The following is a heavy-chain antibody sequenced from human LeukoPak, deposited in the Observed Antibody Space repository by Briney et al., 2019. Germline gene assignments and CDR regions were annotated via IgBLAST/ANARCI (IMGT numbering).Heavy chain of an antibody. Sequence: GGSLRLSCAASGFTFSSYWMHWVRQAPGKGLVWVSRINSDGSSTSYADSVKGRFTISRDNAKNTLYLQMNSLRAEDMALYYCAKDIGSSGWYTPWFDPWGQGTLVTVSS. CDR2: INSDGSST. CDR1: GFTFSSYW. CDR3: AKDIGSSGWYTPWFDP. J-gene: IGHJ5*02. V-gene: IGHV3-74*01. D-gene: IGHD6-19*01.